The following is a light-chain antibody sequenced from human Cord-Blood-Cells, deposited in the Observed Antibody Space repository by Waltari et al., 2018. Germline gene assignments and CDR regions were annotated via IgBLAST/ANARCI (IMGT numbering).Light chain of an antibody. V-gene: IGLV2-14*01. CDR3: SSYTSGSTVV. J-gene: IGLJ2*01. CDR2: DVS. CDR1: SSDVGGYNY. Sequence: QSALTQPASVSGSPGQSITISCTGTSSDVGGYNYVSWYQQHPGKAPKLLMYDVSNRPSGVSNRFSGSKYGNAASLTISGLQAEDEADYYCSSYTSGSTVVFGGGTKLTVL.